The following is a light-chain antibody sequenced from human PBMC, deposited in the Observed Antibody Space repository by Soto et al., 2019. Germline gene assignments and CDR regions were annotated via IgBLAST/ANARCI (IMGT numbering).Light chain of an antibody. Sequence: IQRPRSPPSLPPSIGNRVSLTCQASQDISNFLTWYQHNPGQDPTLLIYDASKTHFGVPSRFSGSGSGTDFTFTFSSLQPEDNATYYCQQYENRPYTFGPGTKVDVK. V-gene: IGKV1-33*01. CDR3: QQYENRPYT. CDR1: QDISNF. CDR2: DAS. J-gene: IGKJ3*01.